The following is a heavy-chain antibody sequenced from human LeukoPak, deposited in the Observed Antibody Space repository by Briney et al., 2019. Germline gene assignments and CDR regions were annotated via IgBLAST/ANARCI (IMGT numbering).Heavy chain of an antibody. J-gene: IGHJ4*02. CDR1: GFTFSDYY. D-gene: IGHD1-26*01. CDR3: ERVKGSYSLDY. Sequence: GGSLRLSCAASGFTFSDYYMSWIRQAPGKGREGVSYISSSGSTSYYADSVKGRFTISRDNAKNSLYLQMSILRAEDTAVYYCERVKGSYSLDYWGQGTLVTVSS. V-gene: IGHV3-11*04. CDR2: ISSSGSTS.